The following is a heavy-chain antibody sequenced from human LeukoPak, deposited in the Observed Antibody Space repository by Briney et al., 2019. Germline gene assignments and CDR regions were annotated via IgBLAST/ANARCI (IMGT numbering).Heavy chain of an antibody. Sequence: ASVKVSCKASGYTFTSYYMHWVRQAPGQGLEWMGIINPSGGSTSYAQKFQGRVTITADKSTSTAYMELSSLRSEDTAVYYCARGPAYYDSSGYQTFDYWGQGTLVTVSS. J-gene: IGHJ4*02. CDR2: INPSGGST. V-gene: IGHV1-46*01. CDR1: GYTFTSYY. D-gene: IGHD3-22*01. CDR3: ARGPAYYDSSGYQTFDY.